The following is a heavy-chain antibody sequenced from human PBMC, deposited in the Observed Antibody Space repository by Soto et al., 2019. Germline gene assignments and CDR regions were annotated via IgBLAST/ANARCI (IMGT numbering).Heavy chain of an antibody. V-gene: IGHV4-39*01. J-gene: IGHJ6*02. Sequence: QLQLQESGPGLVKPSETLSLTCTVSGGSISSSSYYWGWIRQPPGKGLEWIGSIYYSGSTYYNPSLKSRVIISLDTSNNQCSLKLSSVTAADPAVYYFASTHYYYYGMDVWGQGSTAAVSS. CDR2: IYYSGST. CDR3: ASTHYYYYGMDV. CDR1: GGSISSSSYY.